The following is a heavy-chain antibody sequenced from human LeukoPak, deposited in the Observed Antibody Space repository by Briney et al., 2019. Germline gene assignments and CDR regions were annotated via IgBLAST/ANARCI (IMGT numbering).Heavy chain of an antibody. CDR1: GFTFSSYS. D-gene: IGHD5-24*01. CDR2: ISSSSSYI. V-gene: IGHV3-21*01. Sequence: GGSLRLSCAASGFTFSSYSMNWVRQAPGKGLEWVSSISSSSSYIYYADSVKGRFTISRDNAKNSLYLQMNSPRAEDTAVYYCARDPEMATTLFDYWGQGTLVTVSS. CDR3: ARDPEMATTLFDY. J-gene: IGHJ4*02.